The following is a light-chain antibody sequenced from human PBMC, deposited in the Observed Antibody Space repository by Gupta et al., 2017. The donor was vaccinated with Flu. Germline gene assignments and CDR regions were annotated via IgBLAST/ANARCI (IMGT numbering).Light chain of an antibody. CDR3: QQYDNYLGT. CDR2: KAS. J-gene: IGKJ1*01. Sequence: PSTLSASVGDRVTISCRASQSIRNWLAWYQQKPGKAPKLLIYKASRIVSGVPSRFSGSGSGTDFTLTISSLQPEDSATYYCQQYDNYLGTFGQGTKVEIK. V-gene: IGKV1-5*03. CDR1: QSIRNW.